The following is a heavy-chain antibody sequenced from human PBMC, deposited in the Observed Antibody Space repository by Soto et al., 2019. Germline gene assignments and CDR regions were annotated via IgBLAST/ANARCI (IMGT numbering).Heavy chain of an antibody. CDR3: ARGQKYYYYGMDV. Sequence: EVQLVESGGGLVQPGGSLRLSCAASGFTFSDHYMDWVRQAPGKGLEWVGRTRNKANSYTTEYAASVKGRFTISRDDSKNSLYLQMNSLKTEDTAVYYCARGQKYYYYGMDVWGQGTTVTVSS. CDR2: TRNKANSYTT. J-gene: IGHJ6*02. CDR1: GFTFSDHY. V-gene: IGHV3-72*01.